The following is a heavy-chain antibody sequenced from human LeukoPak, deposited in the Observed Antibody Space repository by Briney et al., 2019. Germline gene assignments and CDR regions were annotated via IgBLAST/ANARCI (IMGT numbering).Heavy chain of an antibody. V-gene: IGHV4-34*01. J-gene: IGHJ4*02. Sequence: SETPSLTCDVSGVSFSTYYWSWVCQSPERRVGCIAEVNHSGCTNSNPSLKTRFTISVDTSKNQFTLKLSSVTAADTAVYCGARQLYGSDYWGQGTLVTVSS. CDR2: VNHSGCT. CDR1: GVSFSTYY. D-gene: IGHD4-17*01. CDR3: ARQLYGSDY.